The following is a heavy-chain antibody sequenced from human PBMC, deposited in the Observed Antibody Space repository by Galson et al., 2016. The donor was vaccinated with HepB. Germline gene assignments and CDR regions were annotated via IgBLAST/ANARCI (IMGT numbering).Heavy chain of an antibody. V-gene: IGHV3-30*18. J-gene: IGHJ2*01. CDR1: GFSFSTYG. CDR3: VKDSAYYDFWSRNWYFDL. CDR2: ISYDGSTK. D-gene: IGHD3-3*01. Sequence: SCAASGFSFSTYGMHWVRQAPGKGPEWVASISYDGSTKWYANSVRGRFTMSRDNPMNTLFLQMDSLRGENTAVYYCVKDSAYYDFWSRNWYFDLWGRGTLVTVSS.